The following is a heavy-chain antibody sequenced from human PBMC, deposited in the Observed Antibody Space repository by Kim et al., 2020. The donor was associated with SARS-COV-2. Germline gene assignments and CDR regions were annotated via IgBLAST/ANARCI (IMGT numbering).Heavy chain of an antibody. CDR3: TTQGTVAGS. D-gene: IGHD1-1*01. CDR1: GLIFTNAW. CDR2: IKSKNDGGTT. Sequence: GGSLRLSCAASGLIFTNAWMTWVRHAPGKGLEWVARIKSKNDGGTTDYAAPVKGRFTISRDDSKNTLYLQMNSLKIEDTAIYYCTTQGTVAGSWGQGTLV. V-gene: IGHV3-15*01. J-gene: IGHJ5*02.